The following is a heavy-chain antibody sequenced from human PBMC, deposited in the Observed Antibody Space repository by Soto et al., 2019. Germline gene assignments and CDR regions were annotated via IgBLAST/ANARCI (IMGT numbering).Heavy chain of an antibody. J-gene: IGHJ4*02. D-gene: IGHD1-26*01. V-gene: IGHV3-73*01. CDR1: GLTFSGSA. CDR2: IRSKANSYAT. CDR3: TRRDEGATTYYFDY. Sequence: GGSLRLSCAASGLTFSGSAMHWVRQASGKGLEWVGRIRSKANSYATAYAASVKGRFTISRDDSKNTAYLQMNSLKTEDTAVYYCTRRDEGATTYYFDYWGQGTLVTVSS.